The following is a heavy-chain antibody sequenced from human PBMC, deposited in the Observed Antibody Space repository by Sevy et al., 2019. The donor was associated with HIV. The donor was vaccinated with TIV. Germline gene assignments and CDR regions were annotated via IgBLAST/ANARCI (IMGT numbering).Heavy chain of an antibody. Sequence: GGSLRLSCAASGFTFSSYAMSWVRQAPGKGLEWVSAIRGSGGSTYYADSVKGRFTISRDNSKNTLYLQMNSLRAEDTAVYYCAKGDSREAEAYYYYGMDVWGQGTTVTVSS. CDR3: AKGDSREAEAYYYYGMDV. V-gene: IGHV3-23*01. CDR1: GFTFSSYA. D-gene: IGHD6-19*01. J-gene: IGHJ6*02. CDR2: IRGSGGST.